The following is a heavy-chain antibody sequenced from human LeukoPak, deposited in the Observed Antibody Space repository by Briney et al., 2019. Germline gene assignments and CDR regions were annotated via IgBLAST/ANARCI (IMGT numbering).Heavy chain of an antibody. J-gene: IGHJ5*02. CDR2: ISSSGGTI. V-gene: IGHV3-48*03. Sequence: GGSLRLSCAASGFTFSSYEMNWVRQAPGKGLECVSYISSSGGTISYADSVKGRFTISRGNAKNALYLQMNSLRAEDTANYYCARGGNWFDPWSQGTLVTVSS. CDR1: GFTFSSYE. D-gene: IGHD3-16*01. CDR3: ARGGNWFDP.